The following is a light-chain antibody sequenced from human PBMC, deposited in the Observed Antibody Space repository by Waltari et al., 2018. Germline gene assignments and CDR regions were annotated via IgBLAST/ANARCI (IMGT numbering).Light chain of an antibody. CDR3: HQYSNWPQLT. CDR2: GAS. Sequence: EIVLTQSPATLSLSPGERATLSCRASQSVGSSLAWYQQKPGQAPRLLIYGASSRATGIPDRFSGSGSGTDFTLTISSLEPEDFAVYCCHQYSNWPQLTFGGGTKVEIK. CDR1: QSVGSS. J-gene: IGKJ4*01. V-gene: IGKV3-11*01.